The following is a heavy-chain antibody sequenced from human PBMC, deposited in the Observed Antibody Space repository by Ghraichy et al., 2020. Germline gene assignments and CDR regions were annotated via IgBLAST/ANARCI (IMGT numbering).Heavy chain of an antibody. J-gene: IGHJ4*02. CDR3: ARHGQCCGFDY. D-gene: IGHD6-19*01. CDR1: GGSISSSSYY. V-gene: IGHV4-39*01. CDR2: IYYSGST. Sequence: SETLSLTCTVSGGSISSSSYYWGWIRQPPGKGLEWIGSIYYSGSTYYNPSLKSRVTISVDTSKNQFSLKLSSVTAADTAVYYCARHGQCCGFDYWGQGTLVTVSS.